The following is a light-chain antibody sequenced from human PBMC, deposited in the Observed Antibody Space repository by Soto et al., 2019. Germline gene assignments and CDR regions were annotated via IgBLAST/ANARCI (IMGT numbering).Light chain of an antibody. CDR3: SSYTSSSTLI. J-gene: IGLJ2*01. Sequence: QSVLTQPASVSASPGQSLTISCTGTSSDVGAYNYVAWYQQHPDKAPKLMIYDVSHRPSGVSDRFSGSKSGNTASLTISGLQAEDEADYYCSSYTSSSTLIFGGGTQLTVL. CDR1: SSDVGAYNY. V-gene: IGLV2-14*03. CDR2: DVS.